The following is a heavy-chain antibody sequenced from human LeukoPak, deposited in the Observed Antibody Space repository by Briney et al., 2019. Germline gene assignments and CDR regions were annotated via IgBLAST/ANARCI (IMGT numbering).Heavy chain of an antibody. CDR3: ARALSYHDSSGYYYDY. Sequence: GGSLRLSCAASGFTFSDYYMSWIRQAPGKGLEWVSYISSSGSTIYYADSVKGRFTISRDNAKNSLYLQMNSLRAEDTAVYYCARALSYHDSSGYYYDYWGQGTLVTVSS. J-gene: IGHJ4*02. D-gene: IGHD3-22*01. CDR1: GFTFSDYY. V-gene: IGHV3-11*04. CDR2: ISSSGSTI.